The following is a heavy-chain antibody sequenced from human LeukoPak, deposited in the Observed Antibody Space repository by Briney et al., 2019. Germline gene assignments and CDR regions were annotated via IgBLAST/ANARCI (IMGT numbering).Heavy chain of an antibody. D-gene: IGHD5-24*01. CDR2: IYYSGST. CDR1: GGSISSGGYY. Sequence: SETLSLTCTVSGGSISSGGYYWSWIRQLPGKGLEWIGYIYYSGSTYYSPSLKSRVSISVATSKNRFSLRLSSVTAADTAVYYCARGRDDSWFDPWGQGTLVTVSS. V-gene: IGHV4-31*03. CDR3: ARGRDDSWFDP. J-gene: IGHJ5*02.